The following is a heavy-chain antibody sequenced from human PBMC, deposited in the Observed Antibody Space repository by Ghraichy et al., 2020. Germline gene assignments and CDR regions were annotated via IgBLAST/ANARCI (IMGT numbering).Heavy chain of an antibody. CDR3: ANGWGPESNFDY. CDR1: GFTFSSYA. CDR2: ISGSGGST. D-gene: IGHD7-27*01. J-gene: IGHJ4*02. V-gene: IGHV3-23*01. Sequence: GGSLRLSCAASGFTFSSYAMSWVRQAPGKGLEWVSAISGSGGSTYYADSVKGRFTISRDNSKNTLYLQMNSLRAEDTAVYYCANGWGPESNFDYWGQGTLVTVSS.